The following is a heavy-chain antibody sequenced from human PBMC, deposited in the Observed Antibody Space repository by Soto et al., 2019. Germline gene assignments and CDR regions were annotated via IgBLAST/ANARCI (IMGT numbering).Heavy chain of an antibody. Sequence: QVQLVQSGAEVKKPGSSVKVSCKASGGTFSSYTISWVRQAPGQALEWMGRIIPILGIANYAQKFQGRVMITADKSTSTAYMELSSLRSEDTAVYYCARDSSSWYDPSNDFDYWGQGTLVTVSS. V-gene: IGHV1-69*08. D-gene: IGHD6-13*01. CDR1: GGTFSSYT. J-gene: IGHJ4*02. CDR2: IIPILGIA. CDR3: ARDSSSWYDPSNDFDY.